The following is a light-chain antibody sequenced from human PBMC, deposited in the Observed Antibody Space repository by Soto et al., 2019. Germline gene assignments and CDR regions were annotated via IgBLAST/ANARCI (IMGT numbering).Light chain of an antibody. J-gene: IGLJ1*01. Sequence: QSVLTQPASVSGSPGQSITISCTGTSSDVGGYKFVSWYQQHPGKAPKLMIYEVSNRPSGVSSRFSGSKSGNTASLTISGLQAEDEADYYCGSYTGSIYVFGYGTNVNAL. CDR2: EVS. CDR3: GSYTGSIYV. CDR1: SSDVGGYKF. V-gene: IGLV2-14*01.